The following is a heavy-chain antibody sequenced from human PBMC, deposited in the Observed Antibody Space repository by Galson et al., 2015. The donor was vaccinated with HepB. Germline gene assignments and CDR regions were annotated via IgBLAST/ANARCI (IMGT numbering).Heavy chain of an antibody. J-gene: IGHJ6*02. CDR1: GFTFVDYA. CDR3: IRDYSLDGIAAVYYYYGMDV. D-gene: IGHD6-13*01. V-gene: IGHV3-49*04. Sequence: SLRLSCAASGFTFVDYAMSWVRQAPGKGLEWVGFIRSKTYGGTTEYAASVKGRFTISRDDSKNIASLQMDSLKTEDTAVYYCIRDYSLDGIAAVYYYYGMDVWGQGTLVTVSS. CDR2: IRSKTYGGTT.